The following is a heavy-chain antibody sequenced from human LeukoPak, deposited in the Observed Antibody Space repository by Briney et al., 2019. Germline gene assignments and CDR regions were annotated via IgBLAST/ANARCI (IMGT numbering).Heavy chain of an antibody. CDR2: ISYDGSNK. J-gene: IGHJ4*02. CDR1: GFTFSSYG. V-gene: IGHV3-30*18. Sequence: PGGSLRLSCAASGFTFSSYGMHWVRQAPGKGLEWVAVISYDGSNKYYADSVKGRFTISRDNSKNTLYLQMNSLRAEDTAVYYCAKSSGSHYQYWGQGTLVTVSS. CDR3: AKSSGSHYQY. D-gene: IGHD1-26*01.